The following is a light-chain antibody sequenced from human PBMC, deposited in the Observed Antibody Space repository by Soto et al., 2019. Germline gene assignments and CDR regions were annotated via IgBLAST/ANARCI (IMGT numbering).Light chain of an antibody. CDR2: DAS. CDR3: QQRSDWPLT. J-gene: IGKJ4*01. V-gene: IGKV3-11*01. Sequence: EIVLTQSPATLSLSPGERVTLSCRASQSVNSYLAWYQQKCGQAPRLLIYDASNRATGIPARFSGSGSGTDFTLTISSLEPEDFAVYYCQQRSDWPLTFGGGTKVELK. CDR1: QSVNSY.